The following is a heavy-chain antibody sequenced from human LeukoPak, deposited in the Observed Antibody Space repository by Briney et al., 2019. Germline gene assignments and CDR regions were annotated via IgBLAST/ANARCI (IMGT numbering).Heavy chain of an antibody. CDR3: VKSGGYGLIDY. J-gene: IGHJ4*02. V-gene: IGHV4-34*01. CDR1: GGSFSGYY. Sequence: SETLSLTCAVYGGSFSGYYWSWIRQPPGKGLEWIGNVYYSGSTYYNASLQSRVTISIDTSKNQFSLRLNSVTAADTAMYFCVKSGGYGLIDYWGQGTLVTVSS. CDR2: VYYSGST. D-gene: IGHD1-26*01.